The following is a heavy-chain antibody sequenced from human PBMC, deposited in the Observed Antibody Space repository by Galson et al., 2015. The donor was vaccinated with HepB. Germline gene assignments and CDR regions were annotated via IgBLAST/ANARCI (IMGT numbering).Heavy chain of an antibody. CDR2: ISGSGGST. D-gene: IGHD3-16*02. CDR1: GFTFSSYA. CDR3: AKAQGDVIVSYYYGMDV. J-gene: IGHJ6*02. Sequence: SLRLSCAASGFTFSSYAMSWVRQAPGKGLEWVSAISGSGGSTYYADSVKGRFTISRDNSKNTLYLQMNSLRAEDTAVYYCAKAQGDVIVSYYYGMDVWGQGTTVTVSS. V-gene: IGHV3-23*01.